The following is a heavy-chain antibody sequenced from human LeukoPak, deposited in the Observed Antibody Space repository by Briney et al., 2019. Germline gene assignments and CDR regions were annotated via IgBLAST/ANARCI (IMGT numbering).Heavy chain of an antibody. CDR3: ARLYYYDSSGFLDAFDI. D-gene: IGHD3-22*01. J-gene: IGHJ3*02. CDR1: GGSISSYY. Sequence: SETLSLTCTVSGGSISSYYWSWIRQPAGKGLEWIGRIYTSGSTNYNPSLKSRVTISVDTSKNQFSLKLSTVTAADTAVYYCARLYYYDSSGFLDAFDIWGQGTMVTVSS. V-gene: IGHV4-4*07. CDR2: IYTSGST.